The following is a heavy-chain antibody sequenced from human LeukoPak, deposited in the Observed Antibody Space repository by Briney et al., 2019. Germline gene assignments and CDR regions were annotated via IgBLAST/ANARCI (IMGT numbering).Heavy chain of an antibody. Sequence: GGSLRLSCSASGFTFNSYAIHWVRQAPGKGLEWVANIKQDGSEKYYVDSVKGRFTISRDNAKNSLYLQMNSLRAEDTAVYYCARGGLYYYDSSGYVGAFDIWGQGTMVTVSS. J-gene: IGHJ3*02. D-gene: IGHD3-22*01. CDR1: GFTFNSYA. CDR2: IKQDGSEK. CDR3: ARGGLYYYDSSGYVGAFDI. V-gene: IGHV3-7*05.